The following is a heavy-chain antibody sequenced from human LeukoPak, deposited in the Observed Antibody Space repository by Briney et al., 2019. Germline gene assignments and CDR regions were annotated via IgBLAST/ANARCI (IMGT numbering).Heavy chain of an antibody. Sequence: PGGSQRLSCAASGFTFSSYSMSWVRQAPGKGLEWVSSISSSSSYIYYADSVKGRFTISRDNAKNSLYLQMNSLRAEDTAVYYCARDPTAMGFFDYWGQGTLVTVSS. D-gene: IGHD5-18*01. J-gene: IGHJ4*02. V-gene: IGHV3-21*01. CDR1: GFTFSSYS. CDR3: ARDPTAMGFFDY. CDR2: ISSSSSYI.